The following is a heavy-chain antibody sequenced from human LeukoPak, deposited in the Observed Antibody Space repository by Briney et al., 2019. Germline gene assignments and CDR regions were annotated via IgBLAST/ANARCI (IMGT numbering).Heavy chain of an antibody. CDR2: ITHSGSP. V-gene: IGHV4-34*01. CDR1: SGSLSGYY. CDR3: ARGVDL. J-gene: IGHJ2*01. Sequence: PSETLSLTCGVSSGSLSGYYWRWLRQPPGGGLEWLGEITHSGSPNYNPSLKSRVTISGDTSKKQFSLNLTSVTAADTGVYYCARGVDLWGRGTPVTVSS.